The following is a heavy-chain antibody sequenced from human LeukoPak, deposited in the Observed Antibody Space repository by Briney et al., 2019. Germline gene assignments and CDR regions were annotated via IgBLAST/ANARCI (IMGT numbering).Heavy chain of an antibody. D-gene: IGHD2-2*02. J-gene: IGHJ6*02. CDR3: ARMGCSSTSCYTTYYYYGMDV. CDR2: IKQDGSEK. Sequence: GGSLRLSCAASGFTFSSYWMSWVRQAPGKGPEWVANIKQDGSEKYYVDSVKGRFTISRDNAKNSLYLQMNSLRAEDTAVYYCARMGCSSTSCYTTYYYYGMDVWGQGTTVTVSS. V-gene: IGHV3-7*01. CDR1: GFTFSSYW.